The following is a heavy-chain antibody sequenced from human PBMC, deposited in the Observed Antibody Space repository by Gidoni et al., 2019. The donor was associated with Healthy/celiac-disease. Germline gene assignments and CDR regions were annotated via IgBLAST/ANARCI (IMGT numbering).Heavy chain of an antibody. CDR1: GFTFSNAW. D-gene: IGHD3-10*01. V-gene: IGHV3-15*01. J-gene: IGHJ6*02. CDR2: IKSKTEGGTT. CDR3: TTLPPSRGYYYYYYGMDV. Sequence: EVQLVESGGGLVKPGGSLRLSCAASGFTFSNAWMRWVRQASGKGLEWVGRIKSKTEGGTTEYAAPVKGRFTISRDDSKNKLYLQMNSLKTEDKAVYYRTTLPPSRGYYYYYYGMDVWGQGTTVTVSS.